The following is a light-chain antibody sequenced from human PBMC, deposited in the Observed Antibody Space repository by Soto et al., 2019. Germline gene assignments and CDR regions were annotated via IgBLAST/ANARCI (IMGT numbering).Light chain of an antibody. CDR2: GAS. CDR1: ERLSSVY. J-gene: IGKJ3*01. V-gene: IGKV3-20*01. CDR3: LQYGRSPT. Sequence: IVLTQSPGTLSLSPGERATLSCRASERLSSVYLAWYQQRPGQPPRPLIYGASNRATGIPARFSGSGSGTDFTLTINRVEPEDSAVYYCLQYGRSPTFGPGTKVDIK.